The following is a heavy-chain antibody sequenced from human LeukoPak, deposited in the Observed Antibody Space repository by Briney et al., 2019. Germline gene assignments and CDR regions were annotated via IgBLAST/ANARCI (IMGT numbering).Heavy chain of an antibody. CDR3: ARGYSGYAYFDY. CDR2: IYYSGST. CDR1: GGSISSYS. J-gene: IGHJ4*02. Sequence: SSETLSLTCTVSGGSISSYSWSWIRQPPGKGLEWIGSIYYSGSTNYNPSLKSRVTISVDTSKNQFSLKLSSVTAADTAVYYCARGYSGYAYFDYWGQGTLVTVSS. V-gene: IGHV4-59*08. D-gene: IGHD5-12*01.